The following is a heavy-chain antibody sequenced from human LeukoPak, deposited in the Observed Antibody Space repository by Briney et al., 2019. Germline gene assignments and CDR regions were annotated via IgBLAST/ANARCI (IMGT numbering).Heavy chain of an antibody. CDR1: GFTFSSYW. D-gene: IGHD4-17*01. J-gene: IGHJ5*02. V-gene: IGHV3-7*01. CDR3: ARRVNYGDYVSWFDP. CDR2: IKQDGSEK. Sequence: GGPLRLSCAASGFTFSSYWMSWVRQAPGKGLEWVANIKQDGSEKYYVDSVKGRFTISRDNAKNSLYLQMNSLRAEDTAVYYCARRVNYGDYVSWFDPWGQGTLVTVSS.